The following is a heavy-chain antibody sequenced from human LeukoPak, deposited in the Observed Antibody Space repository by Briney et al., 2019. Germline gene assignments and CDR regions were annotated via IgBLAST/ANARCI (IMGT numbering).Heavy chain of an antibody. V-gene: IGHV3-11*04. CDR2: ISSSGDTI. J-gene: IGHJ4*02. D-gene: IGHD2-2*01. CDR3: ARDGCSSTSCYADY. Sequence: GGSLRFSCAASGFTFRNYYMSWIRQAPGKGLEWVSYISSSGDTIYYADSVKGRFTISRDNAKNSLYLQMNSLRAEDTAVYYCARDGCSSTSCYADYWGQGTLVTVSS. CDR1: GFTFRNYY.